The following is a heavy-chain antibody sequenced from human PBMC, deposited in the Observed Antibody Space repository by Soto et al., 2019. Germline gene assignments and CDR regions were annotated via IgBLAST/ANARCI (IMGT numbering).Heavy chain of an antibody. CDR1: GFTFSSYG. CDR3: ARDVYCSCGNCYPVPVFDY. J-gene: IGHJ4*02. D-gene: IGHD2-15*01. Sequence: PGGSLRLSCAASGFTFSSYGMHWVRQAPGKGLEWVAVIWYDGSNKYYADSVKGRFTISRDNSKNTLYLQMNSLSAEDTAVYFCARDVYCSCGNCYPVPVFDYWGQGTLVTVSS. V-gene: IGHV3-33*01. CDR2: IWYDGSNK.